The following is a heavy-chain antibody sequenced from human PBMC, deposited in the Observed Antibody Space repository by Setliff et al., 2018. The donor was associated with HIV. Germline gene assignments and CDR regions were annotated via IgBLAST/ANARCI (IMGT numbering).Heavy chain of an antibody. CDR2: IYTSGST. CDR1: GGSISSGSYY. J-gene: IGHJ4*02. Sequence: SETLSLTCTVSGGSISSGSYYWSWIRQPAGKGLEWIGRIYTSGSTNYNPSLKSRVTISVDTSKNQFSLKLSSVTAADTAVYYCARGRGIAVAGAGFDYWGQGTL. CDR3: ARGRGIAVAGAGFDY. V-gene: IGHV4-61*02. D-gene: IGHD6-19*01.